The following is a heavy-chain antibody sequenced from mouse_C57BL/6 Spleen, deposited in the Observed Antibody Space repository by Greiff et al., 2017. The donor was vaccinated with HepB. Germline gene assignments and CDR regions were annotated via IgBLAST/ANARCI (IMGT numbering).Heavy chain of an antibody. Sequence: QVHVKQPGAELVMPGASVKLSCKASGYTFTSYWMHWVKQRPGQGLEWIGEIDPSDSYTNYNQKFKGKSTLTVDKSSSTAYMQLSSLTSEDSAVYYCARGGVVNYAMDYWGQGTSVTVSS. CDR2: IDPSDSYT. V-gene: IGHV1-69*01. CDR3: ARGGVVNYAMDY. J-gene: IGHJ4*01. CDR1: GYTFTSYW. D-gene: IGHD1-1*01.